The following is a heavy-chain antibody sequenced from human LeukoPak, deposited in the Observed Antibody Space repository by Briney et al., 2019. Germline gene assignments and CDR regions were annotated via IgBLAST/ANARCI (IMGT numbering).Heavy chain of an antibody. CDR1: GGLISGYY. D-gene: IGHD6-13*01. V-gene: IGHV4-59*01. J-gene: IGHJ4*02. CDR2: IYYSGST. Sequence: SETLSLTCTVSGGLISGYYWTWIRQPPGKGLEWIGYIYYSGSTNYNPSLKSRVTISVDTSENQLSLKLSSVTAADTAVYYCARAHSSSWYMDYWGQGTLVTVSS. CDR3: ARAHSSSWYMDY.